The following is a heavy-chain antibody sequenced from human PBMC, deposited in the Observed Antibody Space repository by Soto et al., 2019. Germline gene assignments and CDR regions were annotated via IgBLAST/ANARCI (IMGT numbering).Heavy chain of an antibody. CDR2: IYYSGST. J-gene: IGHJ4*02. CDR1: GGSISSYY. CDR3: ARRTSGYSSGWYVFDY. Sequence: SETLSLTCTVSGGSISSYYWSWIRQPPGKGLEWIGYIYYSGSTNCNPSLKSRVTISVDTSKNQFSLKLSSVTAADTAVYYCARRTSGYSSGWYVFDYWGQGTLVTVSS. V-gene: IGHV4-59*08. D-gene: IGHD6-19*01.